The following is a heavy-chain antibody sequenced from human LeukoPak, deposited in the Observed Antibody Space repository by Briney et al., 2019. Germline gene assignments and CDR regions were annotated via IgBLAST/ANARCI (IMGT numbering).Heavy chain of an antibody. J-gene: IGHJ5*02. V-gene: IGHV3-21*01. CDR1: GFTFSSCS. CDR2: ISSSSSYI. Sequence: GGSLRLSCAASGFTFSSCSMNWVRQAPGKGLEWVSSISSSSSYIYYADSVKGRFTISRDNAKNSLYLQMNSLRAEDTAVYYCAREGPAATSEDWFDPWGQGTLVTVSS. CDR3: AREGPAATSEDWFDP. D-gene: IGHD2-2*01.